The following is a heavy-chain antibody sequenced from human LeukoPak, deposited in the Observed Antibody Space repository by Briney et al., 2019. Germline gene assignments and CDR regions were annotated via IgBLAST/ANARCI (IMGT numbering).Heavy chain of an antibody. CDR3: ARGGPFTGTISTPRASDY. Sequence: GGSLRLSCAAPGFTVSSTYMSWVRQAPGKGLEWVSVIYSGGSPFYADSVKGRFIISRDSSKNTVYLQMNSLRPEDTAVYHCARGGPFTGTISTPRASDYWGQGILVTVSS. CDR1: GFTVSSTY. D-gene: IGHD1-7*01. J-gene: IGHJ4*02. V-gene: IGHV3-66*01. CDR2: IYSGGSP.